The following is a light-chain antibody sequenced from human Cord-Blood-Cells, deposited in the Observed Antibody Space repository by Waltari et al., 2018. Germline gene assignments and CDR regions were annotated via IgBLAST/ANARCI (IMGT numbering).Light chain of an antibody. CDR3: QQRSNWPPRT. CDR2: DAS. V-gene: IGKV3-11*01. CDR1: PSVSSY. J-gene: IGKJ1*01. Sequence: EIVLTHSPATLSLSPGERATLSCRASPSVSSYLAWYQQKPGQAPRLLIYDASNRATGIPARFSGSGSATDCTLTISSLEPKDLAVYYGQQRSNWPPRTFGQGTKVEIK.